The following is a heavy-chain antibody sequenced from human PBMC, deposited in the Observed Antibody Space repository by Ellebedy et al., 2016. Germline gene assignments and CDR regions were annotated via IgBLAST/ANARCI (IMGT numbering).Heavy chain of an antibody. CDR2: ISGDGDII. CDR3: AKSLEVTTLIGLDC. D-gene: IGHD4-17*01. Sequence: GESLKISXVASGFTFRNFFMSWVRQAPGGGLEWISTISGDGDIIFSADSVKGRFTISRDNSRYTLYLQMDSLRAEDTAVYYCAKSLEVTTLIGLDCWGQGTLVTVSS. J-gene: IGHJ4*02. V-gene: IGHV3-23*01. CDR1: GFTFRNFF.